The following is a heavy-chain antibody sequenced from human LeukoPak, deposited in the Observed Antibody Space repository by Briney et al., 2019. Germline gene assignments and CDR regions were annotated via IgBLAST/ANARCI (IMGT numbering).Heavy chain of an antibody. V-gene: IGHV4-39*07. CDR1: GGSISSSSYY. CDR3: ARDHSYYYGSGIGSGLSDY. Sequence: PSETLSLTCTVSGGSISSSSYYWGWVRQPPGKGLEWIGSIYYSGSTYYNPSLKSRVTIPVDTSKNQFSLKLSSVTAADTAVYYCARDHSYYYGSGIGSGLSDYWGQGTLVTVSS. D-gene: IGHD3-10*01. J-gene: IGHJ4*02. CDR2: IYYSGST.